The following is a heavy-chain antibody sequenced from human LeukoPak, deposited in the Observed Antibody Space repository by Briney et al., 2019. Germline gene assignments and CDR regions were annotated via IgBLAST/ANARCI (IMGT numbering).Heavy chain of an antibody. CDR2: ISYDGSNR. CDR3: ARQIYPLYYFDY. J-gene: IGHJ4*02. V-gene: IGHV3-30-3*01. CDR1: GFTFSGYA. D-gene: IGHD2-2*02. Sequence: GGSLRLSCAASGFTFSGYAIHWVRQAPGKGLEWVALISYDGSNRYYADSVKGRFTISRDNSRNTLYLQMNSLRPEDTAVYYCARQIYPLYYFDYWGQGTLVTVSS.